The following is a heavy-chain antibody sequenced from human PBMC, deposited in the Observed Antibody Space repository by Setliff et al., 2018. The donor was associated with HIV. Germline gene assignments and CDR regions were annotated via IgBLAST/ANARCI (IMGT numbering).Heavy chain of an antibody. Sequence: SETLSLTCTVSGGSISSSHYYWDWIRQPPGKRLEWLGSIYSSGSPSYNPSLSSRLTISVDTSKNHVSLRLSSVTAADTGVYYCARHRDPPGTSWIYYYYYMDLWGEGTTVTVSS. CDR3: ARHRDPPGTSWIYYYYYMDL. CDR1: GGSISSSHYY. V-gene: IGHV4-39*01. J-gene: IGHJ6*03. D-gene: IGHD6-13*01. CDR2: IYSSGSP.